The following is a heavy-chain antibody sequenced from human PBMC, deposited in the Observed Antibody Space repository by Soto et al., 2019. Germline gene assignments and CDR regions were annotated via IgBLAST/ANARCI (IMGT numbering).Heavy chain of an antibody. CDR1: GFTFSSYA. D-gene: IGHD2-2*01. CDR2: ISYDGSNK. CDR3: ARKYCSSTSCYGVYYYYMDV. V-gene: IGHV3-30*14. Sequence: PGGSLRLSCAASGFTFSSYAMHWVRQAPGKGLEWVAVISYDGSNKYYADSVKGRFTISRHNSKNTLYLQMNSLRAEDTAVYYCARKYCSSTSCYGVYYYYMDVWGKGTTVTVSS. J-gene: IGHJ6*03.